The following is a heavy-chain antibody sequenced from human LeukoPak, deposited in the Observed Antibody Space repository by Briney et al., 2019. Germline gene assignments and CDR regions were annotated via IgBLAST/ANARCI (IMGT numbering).Heavy chain of an antibody. CDR2: IIPIFGTA. J-gene: IGHJ3*02. CDR3: ASESGSSWYVRWNAFDI. Sequence: GASVKVSCKASGGTFSSYAISWVRQAPGQGLEWMGGIIPIFGTANYAQKFQGRVTITADESTSTAYMELGSLRSEDTAVYYCASESGSSWYVRWNAFDIWGQGTMVTVSS. V-gene: IGHV1-69*13. D-gene: IGHD6-13*01. CDR1: GGTFSSYA.